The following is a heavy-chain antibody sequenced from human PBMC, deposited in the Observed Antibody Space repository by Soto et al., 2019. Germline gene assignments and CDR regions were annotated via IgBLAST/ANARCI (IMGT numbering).Heavy chain of an antibody. V-gene: IGHV4-59*01. Sequence: QVQLQESGPGLVKPWETLSLTCTVSGGSISTSYWSWVRQPSGTGLEWIGYIYNNGRTHYNPSLRGRATISVDTSKNQFSLRLSSVTAADSAVYYCARGPFTLSLVRTSYMDVWGNGTTVTVSS. CDR3: ARGPFTLSLVRTSYMDV. CDR2: IYNNGRT. J-gene: IGHJ6*03. D-gene: IGHD3-10*01. CDR1: GGSISTSY.